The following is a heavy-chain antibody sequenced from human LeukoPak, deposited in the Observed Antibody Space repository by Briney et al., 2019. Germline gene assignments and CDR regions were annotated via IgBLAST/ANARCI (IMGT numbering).Heavy chain of an antibody. CDR1: GVSFTDYY. CDR2: IQHRAGA. Sequence: SETLSLTCAVYGVSFTDYYWSWIRHLPGKGLEWIGEIQHRAGANYNPSLWGRVTISADTSKNQFSLHLTSVTAADTATFYCARGPVRDDGLTGISYYFGLDVWGHGTTVTVFS. V-gene: IGHV4-34*01. J-gene: IGHJ6*02. D-gene: IGHD2-21*02. CDR3: ARGPVRDDGLTGISYYFGLDV.